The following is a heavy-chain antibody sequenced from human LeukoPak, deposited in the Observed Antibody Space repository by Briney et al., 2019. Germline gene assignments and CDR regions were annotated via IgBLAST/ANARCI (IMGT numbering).Heavy chain of an antibody. Sequence: SGGSLRLSCAASGFTFSSYAMSWVRQAPGKGLEWVSAISGSGGSTYYADSVKGRFTISRDNSKNTLYPQMNSLRAEDTAVYYCAKARLWFGERYYFDYWGQGTLVTVSS. CDR3: AKARLWFGERYYFDY. CDR1: GFTFSSYA. D-gene: IGHD3-10*01. J-gene: IGHJ4*02. CDR2: ISGSGGST. V-gene: IGHV3-23*01.